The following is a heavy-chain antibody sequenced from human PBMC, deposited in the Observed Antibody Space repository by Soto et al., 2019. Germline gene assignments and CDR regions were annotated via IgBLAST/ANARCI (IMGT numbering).Heavy chain of an antibody. V-gene: IGHV3-30*03. CDR1: GFTFSSYG. J-gene: IGHJ2*01. CDR2: ISYDGSNK. CDR3: AARYYYDSSGYPGGFDL. D-gene: IGHD3-22*01. Sequence: QVQLVESGGGVVQPGRSLRLSCAASGFTFSSYGMHWVRQAPGKGLEWVAVISYDGSNKYYADSVKGRFTISRDNSKNTLYLQMNSLTAQDTAVYYCAARYYYDSSGYPGGFDLWGRGTLVTVSS.